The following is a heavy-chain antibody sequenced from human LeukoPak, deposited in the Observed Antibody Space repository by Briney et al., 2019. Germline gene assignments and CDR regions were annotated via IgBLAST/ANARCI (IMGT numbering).Heavy chain of an antibody. V-gene: IGHV3-7*03. CDR3: AKGGLYDSRGYYYPPDDY. CDR2: IKQDGSEK. J-gene: IGHJ4*02. Sequence: GGSLRLSCAASGFAFSNYWMSWVRQAPGKGLEWVANIKQDGSEKYYVDSVKGRFTISRDNAKNSLYLQMNSLRAEDTAVYYCAKGGLYDSRGYYYPPDDYWGQGTLVTVSS. CDR1: GFAFSNYW. D-gene: IGHD3-22*01.